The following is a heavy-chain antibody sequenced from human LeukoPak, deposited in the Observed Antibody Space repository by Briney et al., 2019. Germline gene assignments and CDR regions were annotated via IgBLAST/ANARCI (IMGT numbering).Heavy chain of an antibody. D-gene: IGHD3-10*01. J-gene: IGHJ4*02. Sequence: PEGSLRLSCAASGFTFSNSAMTWVRQSPGKGLEWVSDISASGDTTHYADSVKGRFTISRDNARSSLYLQMSSLRAEDTAVYYCARRREHGSGSDWLWGQGTLVTVSS. CDR2: ISASGDTT. CDR3: ARRREHGSGSDWL. CDR1: GFTFSNSA. V-gene: IGHV3-23*01.